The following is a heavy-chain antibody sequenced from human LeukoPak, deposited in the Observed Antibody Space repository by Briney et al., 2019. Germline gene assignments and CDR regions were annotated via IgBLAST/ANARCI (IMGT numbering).Heavy chain of an antibody. J-gene: IGHJ4*02. V-gene: IGHV3-33*01. CDR3: ARDMGYCTNGVCPDY. CDR2: IWSDGSNK. D-gene: IGHD2-8*01. CDR1: GFTFNIYG. Sequence: GGSLRLSCAASGFTFNIYGMHWVRQAPGKGLEWVAVIWSDGSNKYYADSVKGRFTISRDNSKNTLYLQMNSLRAEDTAVYYCARDMGYCTNGVCPDYWGQGTLVTVSS.